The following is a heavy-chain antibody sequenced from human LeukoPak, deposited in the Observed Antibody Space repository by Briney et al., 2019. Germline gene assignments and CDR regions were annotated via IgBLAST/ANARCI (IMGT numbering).Heavy chain of an antibody. CDR2: INHSGST. J-gene: IGHJ6*02. Sequence: SETLSLTCAVYGGSFSGYYWSWIRQPPGKGLEWIGEINHSGSTNYNPSLKSRVTISVDTSKNQFSLKLSSVTAADTAVYYCARGLGYGSVYYYYGMDVWGQGTTVTVS. CDR3: ARGLGYGSVYYYYGMDV. CDR1: GGSFSGYY. D-gene: IGHD3-10*01. V-gene: IGHV4-34*01.